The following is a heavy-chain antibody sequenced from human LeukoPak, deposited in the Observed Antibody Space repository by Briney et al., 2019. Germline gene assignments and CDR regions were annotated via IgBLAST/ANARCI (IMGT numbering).Heavy chain of an antibody. CDR3: AQNGQTGFSFDP. D-gene: IGHD2-8*01. CDR1: GFTFNNYA. CDR2: GSDVGGT. J-gene: IGHJ5*02. V-gene: IGHV4-34*08. Sequence: GSLRLSCTASGFTFNNYAMSWVRQAPGKGLEWIGEGSDVGGTKYNPSLKSRVTISADTSKNQFSLKLSSVTAADTAVYYCAQNGQTGFSFDPWGQGTLVTVSS.